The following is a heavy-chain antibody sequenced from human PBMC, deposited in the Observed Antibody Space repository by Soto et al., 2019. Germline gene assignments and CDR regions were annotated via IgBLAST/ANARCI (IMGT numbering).Heavy chain of an antibody. CDR3: ARGGSEGHDYYYNDLDV. CDR1: GFTFSSYG. V-gene: IGHV3-33*01. D-gene: IGHD2-15*01. Sequence: QVQLVESGGGVVQPGRSLRLSCAASGFTFSSYGMHWVRQAPGKGLEWVAVIWYDGTNKYYADSVKGRFTISRDNSKNTLYLHMTSLSDEDTAVYYCARGGSEGHDYYYNDLDVWGQGTTVTVSS. CDR2: IWYDGTNK. J-gene: IGHJ6*02.